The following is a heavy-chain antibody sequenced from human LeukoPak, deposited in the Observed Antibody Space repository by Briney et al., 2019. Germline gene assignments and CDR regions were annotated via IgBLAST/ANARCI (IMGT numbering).Heavy chain of an antibody. D-gene: IGHD5-12*01. CDR1: GFTFSRFW. V-gene: IGHV3-7*04. Sequence: GGSLRLSCAASGFTFSRFWMSWVRQAPGKGLEWVANIKQDGSEKYYVDSVKGQFTISRDNAKNSLYLQMNSLRAEDTAVFYCARDGTYTDYDPDFDIWGQGTLVTVSS. CDR2: IKQDGSEK. J-gene: IGHJ4*02. CDR3: ARDGTYTDYDPDFDI.